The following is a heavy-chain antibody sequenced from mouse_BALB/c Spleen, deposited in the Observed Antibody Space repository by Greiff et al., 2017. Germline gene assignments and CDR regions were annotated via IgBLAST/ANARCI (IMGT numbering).Heavy chain of an antibody. Sequence: EGQVVESGGDLVKPGGSLKLSCAASGFTFSSYGMSWVRQTPDKRLEWVATISSGGSYTYYPDSVKGRFTISRDNAKNTLYLQMSSLKSEDTAMYYCARGDSLDYWGQGTTLTVSS. J-gene: IGHJ2*01. CDR3: ARGDSLDY. CDR1: GFTFSSYG. CDR2: ISSGGSYT. V-gene: IGHV5-6*01.